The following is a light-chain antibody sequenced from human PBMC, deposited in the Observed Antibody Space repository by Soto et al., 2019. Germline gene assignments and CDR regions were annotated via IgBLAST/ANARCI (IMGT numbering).Light chain of an antibody. V-gene: IGLV2-8*01. CDR3: SSFAGNNNLV. Sequence: QSALTQPPSAFGSPGQSVTISCTGTSSDVGGYNYVSWYQQHPGKAPKLMISEVSKRPSGVPDRFSGSKSGNTASLTVSGLQAEDEADYYCSSFAGNNNLVFGGGTQLTVL. CDR2: EVS. J-gene: IGLJ2*01. CDR1: SSDVGGYNY.